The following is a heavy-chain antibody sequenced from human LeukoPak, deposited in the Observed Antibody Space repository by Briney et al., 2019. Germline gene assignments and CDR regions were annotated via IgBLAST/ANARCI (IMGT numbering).Heavy chain of an antibody. J-gene: IGHJ4*02. CDR2: INHSGST. CDR3: ASRGRPTYDFWSGYYAGEVTYIFDY. V-gene: IGHV4-34*01. CDR1: GASVSGDY. D-gene: IGHD3-3*01. Sequence: PSETLSLTCTVSGASVSGDYWSWIRQPPGKGLEWIGEINHSGSTNYNPSLKSRVTISVDTSKNQFSLKLSSVTAADTAVYYCASRGRPTYDFWSGYYAGEVTYIFDYWGQGTLVTVSS.